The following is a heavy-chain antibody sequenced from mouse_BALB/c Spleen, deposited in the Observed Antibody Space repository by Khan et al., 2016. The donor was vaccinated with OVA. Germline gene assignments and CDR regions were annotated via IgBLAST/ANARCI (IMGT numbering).Heavy chain of an antibody. V-gene: IGHV9-3-1*01. CDR1: GYTFTDYG. CDR2: INTYTGEP. D-gene: IGHD2-1*01. CDR3: ARSQGNYVFTY. J-gene: IGHJ3*01. Sequence: QIQLVQSGPELKRPGETAKISCKASGYTFTDYGMNWVKQAPGKGLKWMGWINTYTGEPTSADDFKGRFAFSLETSASTASLQIINLKNEDTATYCCARSQGNYVFTYWGQGTLVTVSA.